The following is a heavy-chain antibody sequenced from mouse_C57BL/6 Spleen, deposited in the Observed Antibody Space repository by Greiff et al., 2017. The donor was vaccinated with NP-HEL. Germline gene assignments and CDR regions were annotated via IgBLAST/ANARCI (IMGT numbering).Heavy chain of an antibody. CDR3: ARDDYDGFDY. CDR2: ISSGSSTI. J-gene: IGHJ2*01. D-gene: IGHD2-4*01. CDR1: GFTFSDYG. Sequence: EVKLMESGGGLVKPGGSLKLSCAASGFTFSDYGMHWVRQAPEKGLEWVAYISSGSSTIYYADTVKGRFTISRDNAKNTLFLQMTSLRSEDTAMYYCARDDYDGFDYWGQGTTLTVSS. V-gene: IGHV5-17*01.